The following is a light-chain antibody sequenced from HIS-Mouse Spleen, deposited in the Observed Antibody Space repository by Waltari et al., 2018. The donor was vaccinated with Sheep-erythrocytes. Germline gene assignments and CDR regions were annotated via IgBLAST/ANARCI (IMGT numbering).Light chain of an antibody. CDR2: DVS. J-gene: IGLJ1*01. Sequence: QSALTHPRSVSGSPGQSVTIPCTGTSIHDGGSNYVSRYQQHPGKAPKLMIYDVSKRPSGVPDRFSGSKSGNTASLTISGLQAEDEADYYCCSYAGSYTYVFGTGTKVTVL. CDR3: CSYAGSYTYV. CDR1: SIHDGGSNY. V-gene: IGLV2-11*01.